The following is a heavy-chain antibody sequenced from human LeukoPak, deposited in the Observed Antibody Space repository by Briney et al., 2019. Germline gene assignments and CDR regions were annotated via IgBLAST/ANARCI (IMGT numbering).Heavy chain of an antibody. Sequence: ASVKVSCKASGYIFSTYGISWVRQAPGQGLEWMGWINPNSGGTNYAQKFQGRVTMTRDTSISTAYMELSRLRSDDTAVYYCARAIIGYCSGGSCYSFDIWAKGQWSPSLQ. V-gene: IGHV1-2*02. CDR1: GYIFSTYG. D-gene: IGHD2-15*01. CDR3: ARAIIGYCSGGSCYSFDI. J-gene: IGHJ3*02. CDR2: INPNSGGT.